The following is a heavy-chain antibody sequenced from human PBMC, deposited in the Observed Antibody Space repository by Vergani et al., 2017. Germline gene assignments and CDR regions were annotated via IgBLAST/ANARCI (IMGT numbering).Heavy chain of an antibody. CDR1: GYTFTGYY. D-gene: IGHD2-21*01. V-gene: IGHV1-2*04. CDR3: ARGGKRACYLLNPYNWFNP. J-gene: IGHJ5*02. CDR2: INPNSGGT. Sequence: QVQLVQSGAEVKKPGASVKVSCKASGYTFTGYYMHWVRQAPGQGLEWMGWINPNSGGTNYAQKFQGWVTMTRDTSISTAYMELSRLRSDDTTVYYCARGGKRACYLLNPYNWFNPCGQGTLVPVSS.